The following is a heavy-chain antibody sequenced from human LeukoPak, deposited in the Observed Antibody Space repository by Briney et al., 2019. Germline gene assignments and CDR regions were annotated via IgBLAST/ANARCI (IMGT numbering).Heavy chain of an antibody. V-gene: IGHV3-43*02. Sequence: SGGSLRLSCAASGFTFDDYAMHWVRQAPGKGLEWVSLISGDGGSTYYADSVKGRFTISRDNGKNSLYLQMNSLRTEDTALYYCARAGYSSGWYPGAYFDLWGRGTLVTVSS. D-gene: IGHD6-19*01. CDR3: ARAGYSSGWYPGAYFDL. CDR1: GFTFDDYA. CDR2: ISGDGGST. J-gene: IGHJ2*01.